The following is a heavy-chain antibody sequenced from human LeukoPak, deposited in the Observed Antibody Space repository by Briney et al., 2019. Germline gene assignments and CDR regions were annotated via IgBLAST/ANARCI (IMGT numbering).Heavy chain of an antibody. D-gene: IGHD3-10*01. J-gene: IGHJ4*02. Sequence: GASVKVSCKASGYTFTSYDINWVPQATGQGLEWMGWMNPNSGNTGYAQKFQGRVTMTRNTSISTAYMELSSLRSEDTAVYYCARVAVTGSGSQGLDYWGQGTLVTVSS. CDR2: MNPNSGNT. CDR3: ARVAVTGSGSQGLDY. V-gene: IGHV1-8*01. CDR1: GYTFTSYD.